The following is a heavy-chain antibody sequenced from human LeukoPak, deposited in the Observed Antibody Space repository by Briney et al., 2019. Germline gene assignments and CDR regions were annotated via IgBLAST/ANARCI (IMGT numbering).Heavy chain of an antibody. Sequence: GGSLRLSCVAPGFSFTNYAMSWVRQAPGKGLEWVSYISSSGSTIYYADSVKGRFTISRDNAKNSLYLQMNSLRAEDTAVYYCARAHKYYYDSSVGGFDYWGQGTLVTVSS. CDR1: GFSFTNYA. V-gene: IGHV3-11*01. J-gene: IGHJ4*02. CDR3: ARAHKYYYDSSVGGFDY. CDR2: ISSSGSTI. D-gene: IGHD3-22*01.